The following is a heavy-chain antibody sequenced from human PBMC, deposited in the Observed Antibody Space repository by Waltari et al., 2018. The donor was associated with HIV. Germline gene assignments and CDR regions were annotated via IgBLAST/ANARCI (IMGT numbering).Heavy chain of an antibody. CDR2: VIPIFGSP. Sequence: QVQIVQSGAEVKKPGSSVKVSCEASGGNFSNYAVSWVRQVPGQGLEWLGGVIPIFGSPDYSQKFHGRLTIVADESINTAYMELSSLTSEDTAVYYCATGDGRNFGVVREYYHYGMDVWGQGTTVTVSS. CDR1: GGNFSNYA. CDR3: ATGDGRNFGVVREYYHYGMDV. J-gene: IGHJ6*02. D-gene: IGHD3-3*01. V-gene: IGHV1-69*01.